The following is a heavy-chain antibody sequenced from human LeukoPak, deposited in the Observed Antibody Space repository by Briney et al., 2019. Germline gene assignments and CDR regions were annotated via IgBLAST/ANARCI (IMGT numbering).Heavy chain of an antibody. CDR1: GFTFDNYG. V-gene: IGHV3-30*02. CDR3: AKDVPVAYFDY. J-gene: IGHJ4*02. Sequence: GGSLRLSCAASGFTFDNYGMHWVRQAPGKGLEWVAFIRSDGSIKYYADSVKGRSTISRDNSKNTLYLQVNSLSAEDTAVYFCAKDVPVAYFDYWGQGTLVAVSS. CDR2: IRSDGSIK. D-gene: IGHD2-2*01.